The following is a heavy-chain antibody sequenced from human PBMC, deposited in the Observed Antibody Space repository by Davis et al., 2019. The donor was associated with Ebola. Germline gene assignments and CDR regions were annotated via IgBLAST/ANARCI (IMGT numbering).Heavy chain of an antibody. CDR2: INAGNGNT. CDR3: ARDLGVATSDY. J-gene: IGHJ4*02. CDR1: GYTFTSYV. Sequence: ASVKVSCKASGYTFTSYVMHWVRQAPGQRLEWMGWINAGNGNTKYSQKFQGRVTITRDTSASTAYMELSSLRSEDTAVYYCARDLGVATSDYWGQGTLVTVSS. D-gene: IGHD5-12*01. V-gene: IGHV1-3*01.